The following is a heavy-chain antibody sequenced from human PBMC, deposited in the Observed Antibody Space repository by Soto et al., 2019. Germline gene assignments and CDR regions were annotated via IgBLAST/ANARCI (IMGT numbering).Heavy chain of an antibody. Sequence: GGSLRLSCAASGFTFSSYAMSWVRQAPGKGLEWVSAISGSGGSTYYADSVKGRFTISRDNSKNTLYLQMNSLRAEDTAVYYCARLIEQLVLGPDYWGQGTLVTVSS. J-gene: IGHJ4*02. D-gene: IGHD6-6*01. V-gene: IGHV3-23*01. CDR2: ISGSGGST. CDR3: ARLIEQLVLGPDY. CDR1: GFTFSSYA.